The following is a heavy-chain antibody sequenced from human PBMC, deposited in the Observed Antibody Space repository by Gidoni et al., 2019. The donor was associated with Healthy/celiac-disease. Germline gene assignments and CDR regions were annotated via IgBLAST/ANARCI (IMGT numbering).Heavy chain of an antibody. CDR1: GFTVSSNY. Sequence: EVQLVESGGGLVQPGGSLRLSCAASGFTVSSNYMSWVRQAPGKGLEWVSVIYSGGSTYYADSVKGRFTISRDNSKNTLYLQMNSLRAEDTAVYYCASLRYFDWLTDYWGQGTLVTVSS. CDR3: ASLRYFDWLTDY. V-gene: IGHV3-66*01. D-gene: IGHD3-9*01. CDR2: IYSGGST. J-gene: IGHJ4*02.